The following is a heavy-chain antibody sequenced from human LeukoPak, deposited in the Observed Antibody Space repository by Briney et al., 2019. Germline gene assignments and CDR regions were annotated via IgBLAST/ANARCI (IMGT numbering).Heavy chain of an antibody. CDR1: GVSISSYY. CDR3: ARGPTFYDYVWGSYRYYYGMDV. CDR2: IFYSGST. D-gene: IGHD3-16*02. J-gene: IGHJ6*02. V-gene: IGHV4-59*01. Sequence: SETLFLTCTVSGVSISSYYWSWIRQPPGKGLDWIGYIFYSGSTNYNPSLKSRVTISVDTSKNQFSLKLSSVTAADTAVYYCARGPTFYDYVWGSYRYYYGMDVWGQGTTVTVSS.